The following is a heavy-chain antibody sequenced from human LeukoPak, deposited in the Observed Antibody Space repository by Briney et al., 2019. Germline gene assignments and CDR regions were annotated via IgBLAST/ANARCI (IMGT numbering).Heavy chain of an antibody. CDR3: ARSSFPYYFDY. CDR1: GFTFHSYW. Sequence: GGSLRLSCAASGFTFHSYWMHWVRQAPGKGLVWVSRIDNDGGSTTYADSVKGRLTISRDNAKNTLYLQMNSVRAEDTAVYYCARSSFPYYFDYWGQGTLVTVSS. CDR2: IDNDGGST. D-gene: IGHD3-16*01. V-gene: IGHV3-74*01. J-gene: IGHJ4*02.